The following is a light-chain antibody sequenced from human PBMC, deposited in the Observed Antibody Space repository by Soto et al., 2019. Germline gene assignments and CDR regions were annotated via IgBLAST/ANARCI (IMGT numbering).Light chain of an antibody. V-gene: IGKV3-15*01. CDR1: QSISNE. CDR2: GAS. J-gene: IGKJ2*01. Sequence: LVMPQSPATLSVSPGASATLSFRASQSISNELAWYQQKPGQPPRLRIYGASTSATGVPARFTGSGSGSDFTLTISGLQSEDFAVYYCQEGHNWPLTFGQGTMLEI. CDR3: QEGHNWPLT.